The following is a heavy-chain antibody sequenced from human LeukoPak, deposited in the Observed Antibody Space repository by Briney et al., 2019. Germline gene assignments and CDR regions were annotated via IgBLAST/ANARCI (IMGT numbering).Heavy chain of an antibody. V-gene: IGHV3-23*01. CDR2: ISGSGGST. CDR1: GFTFSSYG. CDR3: AKAANHYYDSSGYRRLPGY. Sequence: TGGSLRLSCAASGFTFSSYGMSWVRQAPGKGREWVSAISGSGGSTDYADSVKGRFTSSRYNSKNTLYLKMNSLRAEDTAVYYCAKAANHYYDSSGYRRLPGYWGQGTLVTVSS. D-gene: IGHD3-22*01. J-gene: IGHJ4*02.